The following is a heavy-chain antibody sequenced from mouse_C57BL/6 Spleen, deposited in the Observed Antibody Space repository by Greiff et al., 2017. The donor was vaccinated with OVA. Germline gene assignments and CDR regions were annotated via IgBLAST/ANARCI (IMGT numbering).Heavy chain of an antibody. CDR2: ISDGGSYT. CDR1: GFTFSSYA. CDR3: ASELGQGY. Sequence: DVMLVESGGGLVKPGGSLKLSCAASGFTFSSYAMSWVRQTPEKRLEWVATISDGGSYTYYPDNVKGRFTISRDNAKNNLYLQMSHLKSEDTAMYYCASELGQGYWGQGTTLTVSS. D-gene: IGHD4-1*01. J-gene: IGHJ2*01. V-gene: IGHV5-4*03.